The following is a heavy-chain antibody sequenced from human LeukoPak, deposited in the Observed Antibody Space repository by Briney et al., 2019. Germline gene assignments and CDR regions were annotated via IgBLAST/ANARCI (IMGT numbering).Heavy chain of an antibody. V-gene: IGHV1-8*03. CDR1: GYTFTTYD. D-gene: IGHD3-10*01. CDR3: ARMNYYGSGSYASWFDP. CDR2: MSPNSGNT. J-gene: IGHJ5*02. Sequence: ASVKVSCKASGYTFTTYDINWVRQATGQGLEWMGWMSPNSGNTGYAQKFQGRVTITSNSSISTAYMELSSLRSGDTAVYYCARMNYYGSGSYASWFDPWGQGTLVTVSS.